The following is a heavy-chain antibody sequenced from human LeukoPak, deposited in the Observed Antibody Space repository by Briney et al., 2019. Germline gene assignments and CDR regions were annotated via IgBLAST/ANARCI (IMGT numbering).Heavy chain of an antibody. Sequence: GGSLRLSCAASGFTFSRYAMSWVRQAPGKGLEWVSGISGSGSGVNTYYADSVKGRFTISRDNSKNTLYLQMNSLRAEDTAVYYCARDHGGYYFDYWGQGTLVTVSS. V-gene: IGHV3-23*01. CDR2: ISGSGSGVNT. CDR3: ARDHGGYYFDY. CDR1: GFTFSRYA. J-gene: IGHJ4*02.